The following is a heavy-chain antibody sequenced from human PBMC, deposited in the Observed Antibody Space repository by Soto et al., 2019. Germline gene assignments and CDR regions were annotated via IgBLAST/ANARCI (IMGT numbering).Heavy chain of an antibody. CDR1: GFTFSSYG. V-gene: IGHV3-30*18. J-gene: IGHJ5*02. CDR3: AKYGGQPYGDINWFDP. D-gene: IGHD4-17*01. CDR2: ISYDGSNK. Sequence: QVQLVESGGGVVQPGRSLRLSCAASGFTFSSYGMHWVRQAPGKGLEWVAVISYDGSNKYYADSVKGRFTISRDNSKNPLYLQMNSLRAEDTAVYYCAKYGGQPYGDINWFDPWGQGTLVTVSS.